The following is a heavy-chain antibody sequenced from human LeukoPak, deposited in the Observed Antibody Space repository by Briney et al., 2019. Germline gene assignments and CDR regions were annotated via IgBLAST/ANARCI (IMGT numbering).Heavy chain of an antibody. CDR1: GGTFSSYV. CDR3: ARVGAADAFDI. CDR2: MNPNSGNT. V-gene: IGHV1-8*03. D-gene: IGHD1-26*01. J-gene: IGHJ3*02. Sequence: ASVKVSCKASGGTFSSYVINWVRQATGQGLEWMGWMNPNSGNTGYAQKFQGRVTITRNTSISTAYMELRSLRSDDTAVYYCARVGAADAFDIWGQGTMVTVSS.